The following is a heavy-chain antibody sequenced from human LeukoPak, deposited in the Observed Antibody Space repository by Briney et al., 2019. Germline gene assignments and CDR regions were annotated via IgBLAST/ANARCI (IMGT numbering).Heavy chain of an antibody. Sequence: ASVKVSCKASGYTFTSYGISWVREAPGQGLEWMGWISAYNGNTNYAQKLQGRVTMTTDTSTSTAYMELRSLRSDDTAVYYCATWGASSTSCYGAPNCYYYYYGMDVWGQGTTVTVSS. D-gene: IGHD2-2*01. J-gene: IGHJ6*02. CDR3: ATWGASSTSCYGAPNCYYYYYGMDV. V-gene: IGHV1-18*01. CDR1: GYTFTSYG. CDR2: ISAYNGNT.